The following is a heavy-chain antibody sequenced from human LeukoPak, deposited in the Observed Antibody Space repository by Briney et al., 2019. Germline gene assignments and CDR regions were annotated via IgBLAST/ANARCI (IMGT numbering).Heavy chain of an antibody. D-gene: IGHD2-21*02. V-gene: IGHV3-23*01. CDR3: LGDCYSGNLYDY. CDR2: ISGSGGST. J-gene: IGHJ4*02. Sequence: GGSLRLSCASSGFTFSSYAMSWVRQAPGKGLEWVSAISGSGGSTYYADSVKGRFTISRDNSKNTLYLQMNSLRAEDTAVYYCLGDCYSGNLYDYWGQGTLVTVSS. CDR1: GFTFSSYA.